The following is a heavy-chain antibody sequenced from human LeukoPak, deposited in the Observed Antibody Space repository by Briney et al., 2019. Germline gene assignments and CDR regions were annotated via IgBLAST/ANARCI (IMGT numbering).Heavy chain of an antibody. CDR2: INPNSGGT. V-gene: IGHV1-2*02. J-gene: IGHJ4*02. CDR1: GYTFTGYY. CDR3: ARSLLWFGESYYFDY. Sequence: ASVKVSCKASGYTFTGYYMHWVRQAPGQGLEWMGWINPNSGGTNYAQKFQGRVTMTRDTSISTAYMELSRLRSDDTAVYYCARSLLWFGESYYFDYWCQGTLVTVSS. D-gene: IGHD3-10*01.